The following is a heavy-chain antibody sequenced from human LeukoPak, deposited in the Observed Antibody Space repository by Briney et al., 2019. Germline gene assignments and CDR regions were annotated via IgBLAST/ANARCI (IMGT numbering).Heavy chain of an antibody. Sequence: GGSLRLSCAASGFTFSSYAMSWVRQAPGKGLEWVSAISGSGGSAYYADSVKGRFTISRDNSKNTLYLQMNSLRAEDTAVYYCAKGSPGSSWPYYFDYWGQGTLVTVSS. V-gene: IGHV3-23*01. J-gene: IGHJ4*02. CDR3: AKGSPGSSWPYYFDY. CDR1: GFTFSSYA. CDR2: ISGSGGSA. D-gene: IGHD6-13*01.